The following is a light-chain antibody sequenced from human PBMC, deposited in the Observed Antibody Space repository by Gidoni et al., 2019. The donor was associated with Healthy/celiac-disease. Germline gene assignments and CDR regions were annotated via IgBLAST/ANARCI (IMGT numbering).Light chain of an antibody. CDR3: QQYNNWLFT. CDR1: QSVSSN. J-gene: IGKJ3*01. CDR2: GAS. V-gene: IGKV3-15*01. Sequence: EIVMKQSPATLSVSPGERATLSCRASQSVSSNLACYQQKPGQAPRLLIYGASTRATGIPARFSGSGSGTEFTLTISSLQSEDFAVYYCQQYNNWLFTFGPGTKVDIK.